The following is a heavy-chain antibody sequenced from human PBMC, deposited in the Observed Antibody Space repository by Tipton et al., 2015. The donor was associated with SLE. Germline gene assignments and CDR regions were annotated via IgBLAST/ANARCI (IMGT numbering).Heavy chain of an antibody. CDR1: GGSISSYY. V-gene: IGHV4-59*01. CDR3: TKSVVPYYMDV. J-gene: IGHJ6*03. Sequence: TLSLTCTVSGGSISSYYWSWIRQPPGKGLEWIGYIYYSGSTNYNPSLKSRVTISVDTSKNQFSLKLSSVTAADTAVYYCTKSVVPYYMDVWGKGTTVTVSS. D-gene: IGHD2-15*01. CDR2: IYYSGST.